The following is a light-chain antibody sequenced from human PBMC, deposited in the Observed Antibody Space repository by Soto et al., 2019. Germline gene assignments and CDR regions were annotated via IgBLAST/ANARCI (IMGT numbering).Light chain of an antibody. Sequence: EIVLTQSPATLSLSPGERATLSCRASQSVSSYLAWYQQKPGQAPRLLIYDASNRATGIPARFSGSGSATDFTLTISSLAPEDFAAYYCQQRSNWPLSFGGGTKVEIK. CDR2: DAS. J-gene: IGKJ4*01. V-gene: IGKV3-11*01. CDR3: QQRSNWPLS. CDR1: QSVSSY.